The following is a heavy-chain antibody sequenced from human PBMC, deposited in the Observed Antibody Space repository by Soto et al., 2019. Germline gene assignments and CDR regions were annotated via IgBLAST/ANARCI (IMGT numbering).Heavy chain of an antibody. CDR2: IIPILGIA. D-gene: IGHD4-17*01. CDR3: ARYYGER. CDR1: GGTFNSYT. Sequence: QVQLVQSGAEVKKPGSLVKVSCHASGGTFNSYTISWVRQAPGQGLEWMGRIIPILGIANYAQKFQGRVTITADKSTSTAYMELSSLRSEDTAVYYCARYYGERWGQGTLVTVSS. V-gene: IGHV1-69*02. J-gene: IGHJ4*02.